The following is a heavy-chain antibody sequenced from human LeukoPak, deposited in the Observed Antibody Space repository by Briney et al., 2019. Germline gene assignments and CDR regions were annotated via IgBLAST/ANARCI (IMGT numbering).Heavy chain of an antibody. CDR1: GFTFSDYT. V-gene: IGHV3-49*03. J-gene: IGHJ3*02. D-gene: IGHD3-3*01. CDR2: IRSKASGGKS. Sequence: GGSLRLSCIASGFTFSDYTLSWFRQAPGEGLEWVGFIRSKASGGKSEYAASVKGRFTISRDDSKSIAYLQMNSLKTEDTAVYYCVRDPITIFGVIIMTDAFDIWGQGTMVTVSS. CDR3: VRDPITIFGVIIMTDAFDI.